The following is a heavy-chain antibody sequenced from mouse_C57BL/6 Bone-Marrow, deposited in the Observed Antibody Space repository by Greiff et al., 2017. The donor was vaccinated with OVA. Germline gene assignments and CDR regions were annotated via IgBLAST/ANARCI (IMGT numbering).Heavy chain of an antibody. CDR2: ISYDGSN. V-gene: IGHV3-6*01. D-gene: IGHD5-5*01. J-gene: IGHJ2*01. CDR3: ARGLYLDYFDY. Sequence: ESGPGLVKPSQSLSLTCSVTGYSITSGYYWNWIRQFPGNKLEWMGYISYDGSNNYNPSLKNRISITRDTSKNQFFLKLNSVTTEDTATYYCARGLYLDYFDYWGQGTTLTVSS. CDR1: GYSITSGYY.